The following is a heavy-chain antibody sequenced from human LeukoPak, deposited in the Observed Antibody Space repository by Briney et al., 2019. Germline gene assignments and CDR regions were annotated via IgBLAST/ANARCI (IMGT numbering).Heavy chain of an antibody. CDR2: ISSSDTYT. V-gene: IGHV3-11*06. CDR1: GFTFSDYY. CDR3: ARGSYSSGWSFDY. D-gene: IGHD6-19*01. Sequence: SGGSLRLSCAASGFTFSDYYMSWIRQAPGKGLEWVSYISSSDTYTNYADSVKGRFTISRDNAKNSLYLQMNSLRAEDTAVCYCARGSYSSGWSFDYWGQGTLVTVSS. J-gene: IGHJ4*02.